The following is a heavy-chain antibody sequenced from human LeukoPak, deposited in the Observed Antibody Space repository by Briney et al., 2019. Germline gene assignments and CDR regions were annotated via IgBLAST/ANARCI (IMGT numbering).Heavy chain of an antibody. Sequence: PSETLSLTRTVSGGSITSHYWSWIRQPPGKGLEWIGYMYYSGFSNYNPSLKSRVTISIDTSKNQFSLKLSSVTAADTAVYYCARDAIDGGYYMDVWGRGTTVTVSS. V-gene: IGHV4-59*11. CDR2: MYYSGFS. D-gene: IGHD2-15*01. CDR1: GGSITSHY. CDR3: ARDAIDGGYYMDV. J-gene: IGHJ6*03.